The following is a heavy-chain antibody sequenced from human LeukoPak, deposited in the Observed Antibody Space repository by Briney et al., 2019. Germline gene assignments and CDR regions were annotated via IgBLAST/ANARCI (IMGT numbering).Heavy chain of an antibody. D-gene: IGHD3-22*01. CDR3: ARELPPVVNFYFDS. CDR1: GFTFSSYG. Sequence: GGSLRLSCEASGFTFSSYGMHWVRQAPGKGLEWVTVIWYDGSDKYYADSVKGRFSISRDNSKNTLYLQMNSLRAEDTAVYYCARELPPVVNFYFDSWGQGTLVTVSS. CDR2: IWYDGSDK. J-gene: IGHJ4*02. V-gene: IGHV3-33*01.